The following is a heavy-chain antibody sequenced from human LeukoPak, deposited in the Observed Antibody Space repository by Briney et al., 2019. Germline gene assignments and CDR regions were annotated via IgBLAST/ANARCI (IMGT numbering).Heavy chain of an antibody. CDR1: GGTFSSYA. J-gene: IGHJ6*02. Sequence: SVKVSCKASGGTFSSYAISWVRQAPGQGLEWMGGIIPIFGTANYAQKFQGGVTITADESTSTAYMELSSLRSEDTAVYYCARGPRQQLVPYGMDVWGQGTTVTVSS. CDR2: IIPIFGTA. D-gene: IGHD6-13*01. V-gene: IGHV1-69*13. CDR3: ARGPRQQLVPYGMDV.